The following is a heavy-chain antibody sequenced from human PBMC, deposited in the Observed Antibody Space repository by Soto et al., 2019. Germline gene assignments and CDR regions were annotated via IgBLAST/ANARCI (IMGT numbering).Heavy chain of an antibody. V-gene: IGHV3-23*01. CDR1: GFTFSNYA. J-gene: IGHJ4*02. Sequence: GGSLRLSCAASGFTFSNYAINWVRQSPGKGLEWVSVISGSVGSTYYADSVKGRFTITRDNSKNTLYLQMNSLRDEDTAVYYCAKAGGAAGAVDYFDYWGQGTLVTVSS. D-gene: IGHD6-13*01. CDR3: AKAGGAAGAVDYFDY. CDR2: ISGSVGST.